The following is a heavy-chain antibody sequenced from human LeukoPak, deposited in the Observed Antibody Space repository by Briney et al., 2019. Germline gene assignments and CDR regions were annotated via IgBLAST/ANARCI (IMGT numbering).Heavy chain of an antibody. V-gene: IGHV3-23*01. D-gene: IGHD1-26*01. CDR1: GFSFVNSA. CDR2: IGASGVYT. J-gene: IGHJ4*02. Sequence: PGGSLRLSCAASGFSFVNSAMSWVRQAPGTGLEWVSGIGASGVYTYYADSVKGRFTISRDNPKDTLYLQMDSLRAEDTGVYYCAKGGSLYFFDSWGQGALVTVSS. CDR3: AKGGSLYFFDS.